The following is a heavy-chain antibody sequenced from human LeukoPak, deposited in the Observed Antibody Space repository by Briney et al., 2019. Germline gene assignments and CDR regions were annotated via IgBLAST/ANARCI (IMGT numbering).Heavy chain of an antibody. V-gene: IGHV3-9*01. Sequence: PGGSLRLSCAASGFNFYDYAIHWVRQAPGKGLEWVSGISWNSVTIAYADSVRGRFTISRDNAKNSLYLQMNSLRPEDTALYYCAKSPGLESYYYYMDVWGKGTTVTVSS. J-gene: IGHJ6*03. CDR3: AKSPGLESYYYYMDV. CDR1: GFNFYDYA. D-gene: IGHD3/OR15-3a*01. CDR2: ISWNSVTI.